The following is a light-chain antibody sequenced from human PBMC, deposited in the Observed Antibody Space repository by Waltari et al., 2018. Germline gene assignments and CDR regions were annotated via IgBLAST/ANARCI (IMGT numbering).Light chain of an antibody. CDR1: QSVSNNF. CDR3: QQFHTSPRT. Sequence: EIVLTQSPVTLSLSPGDRATLSCRASQSVSNNFLPWYQPRPGQTPRLLIYSASSRATGIPGRFSGSGSGTDFTLTITRLEPEDAAVYYCQQFHTSPRTFGGGTKVEVK. V-gene: IGKV3-20*01. J-gene: IGKJ4*01. CDR2: SAS.